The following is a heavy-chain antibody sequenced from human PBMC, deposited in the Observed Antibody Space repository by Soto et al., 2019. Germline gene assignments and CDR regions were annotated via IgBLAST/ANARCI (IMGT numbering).Heavy chain of an antibody. D-gene: IGHD1-20*01. Sequence: EVQLEESGGGLVQPGGSLRLSCAASGFTFSAYSMNWARQAPGKGLEWISYITASSGTIFYADSVKGRFTISRDNAKNSLYLQMNSLRDEDTAVYYCARYNGMAGSFDPWGQGTLVTVSS. CDR3: ARYNGMAGSFDP. J-gene: IGHJ5*02. CDR1: GFTFSAYS. CDR2: ITASSGTI. V-gene: IGHV3-48*02.